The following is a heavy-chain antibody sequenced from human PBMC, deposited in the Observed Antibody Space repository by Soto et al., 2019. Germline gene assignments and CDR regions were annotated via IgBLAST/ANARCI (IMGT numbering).Heavy chain of an antibody. V-gene: IGHV1-69*01. D-gene: IGHD2-15*01. CDR1: GGTFSSYA. CDR2: IIPIFGTA. J-gene: IGHJ4*02. Sequence: QVQLVQSGAEVNKPGSSVKVSCKASGGTFSSYAISWVRQAPGQGLEWMGGIIPIFGTANYAQKFQGRVTITADESTSTAYIELSSLRAEDTAVYYCANPHPGYCSGGSCYYAFDYWGQGTLVTVSS. CDR3: ANPHPGYCSGGSCYYAFDY.